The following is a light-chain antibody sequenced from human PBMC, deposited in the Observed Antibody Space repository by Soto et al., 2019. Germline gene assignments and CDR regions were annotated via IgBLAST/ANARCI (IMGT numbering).Light chain of an antibody. V-gene: IGKV2-30*01. J-gene: IGKJ1*01. CDR3: MQGTHWPPT. Sequence: DVVMTQSPLSLPVTLGQPASISCRSSQSVVYSDGIAYLTWFQQRPGQSPRRLIYRVSNRDSGVPGRCGGSGSGADFTLKISRVEAEDVGVYYCMQGTHWPPTFGRGTKVEIK. CDR2: RVS. CDR1: QSVVYSDGIAY.